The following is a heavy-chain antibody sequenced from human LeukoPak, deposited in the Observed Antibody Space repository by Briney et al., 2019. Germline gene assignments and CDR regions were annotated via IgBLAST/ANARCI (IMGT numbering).Heavy chain of an antibody. Sequence: GSLRLSCAASGFTFSSYAMSWIRQPPGKGLEWIGEINHSGSTNYNPSLKSRVTISVDTSKNQFSLKLSSVTAADTAVYYCARLRPGITGTTYWGQGTLVTVSS. CDR3: ARLRPGITGTTY. CDR1: GFTFSSYA. D-gene: IGHD1-20*01. V-gene: IGHV4-34*01. J-gene: IGHJ4*02. CDR2: INHSGST.